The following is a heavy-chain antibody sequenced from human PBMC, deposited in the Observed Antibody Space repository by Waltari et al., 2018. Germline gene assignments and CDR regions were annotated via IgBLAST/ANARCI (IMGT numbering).Heavy chain of an antibody. V-gene: IGHV3-49*04. D-gene: IGHD3-22*01. CDR1: GFTFGDYA. CDR2: IRSKAYGGTT. CDR3: TRIYYRETDY. Sequence: EVQLVETGGGLIQPGGSLRLSCTASGFTFGDYAMSWVRQAPGKGLEWVGFIRSKAYGGTTEYAASVKGRFTISRDDSKSIAYLQMNSLKTEDTAVYYCTRIYYRETDYWGQGTLVTVSS. J-gene: IGHJ4*02.